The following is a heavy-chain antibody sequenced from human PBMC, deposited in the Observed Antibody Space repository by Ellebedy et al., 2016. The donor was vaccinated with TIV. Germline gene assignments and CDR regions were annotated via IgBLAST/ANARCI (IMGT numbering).Heavy chain of an antibody. V-gene: IGHV1-69*13. D-gene: IGHD4-11*01. J-gene: IGHJ6*02. CDR3: ASGRTTISTWHYYGLDV. CDR2: IIPIFGTA. Sequence: AASVKVSCKASGDTFNSYAISWVRQAPGQGLEWMGGIIPIFGTANYAQKFQGRVTITADESTSTAYMELSSLRSEDTAVYYCASGRTTISTWHYYGLDVWGQGTTVTVFS. CDR1: GDTFNSYA.